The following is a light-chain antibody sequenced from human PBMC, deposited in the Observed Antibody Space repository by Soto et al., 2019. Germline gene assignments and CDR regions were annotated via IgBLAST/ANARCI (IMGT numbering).Light chain of an antibody. V-gene: IGLV2-8*01. Sequence: QSALTQPPSASGSPGQSVTISCTGTSSDVGGYDFVTWYQQYPGKAPKLIIYEVNKRPSGVPDRFSGSKSGNTASLTVSGLQADDDADYFCTSYAGNNYVVFGGGTKLTVL. CDR2: EVN. CDR3: TSYAGNNYVV. CDR1: SSDVGGYDF. J-gene: IGLJ2*01.